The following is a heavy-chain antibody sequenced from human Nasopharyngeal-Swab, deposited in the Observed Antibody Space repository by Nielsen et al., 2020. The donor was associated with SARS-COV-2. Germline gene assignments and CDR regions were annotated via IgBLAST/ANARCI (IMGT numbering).Heavy chain of an antibody. CDR3: ARDLSHYDFIRTYYYYYGMDV. D-gene: IGHD3-3*01. V-gene: IGHV3-23*01. J-gene: IGHJ6*02. CDR2: ISGSGGST. Sequence: WIRQPPGKGLEWVSAISGSGGSTYYADSVKGRFTISRDNSKNTLYLQMNSLRAEDTAVYYCARDLSHYDFIRTYYYYYGMDVWGQGTTVTVSS.